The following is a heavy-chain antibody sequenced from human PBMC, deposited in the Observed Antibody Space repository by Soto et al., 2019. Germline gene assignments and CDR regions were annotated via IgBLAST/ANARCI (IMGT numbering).Heavy chain of an antibody. Sequence: ASVKVSCKASGYTFTSYAMHLVRQAPGQRLEWMGWINGGNGNTKYSQKFQGRVTITRDTSASTAYMELSSLRSEDTAVYYCAREGYSSGWYYFDYWGQGTLVTVSS. D-gene: IGHD6-19*01. CDR1: GYTFTSYA. J-gene: IGHJ4*02. V-gene: IGHV1-3*01. CDR3: AREGYSSGWYYFDY. CDR2: INGGNGNT.